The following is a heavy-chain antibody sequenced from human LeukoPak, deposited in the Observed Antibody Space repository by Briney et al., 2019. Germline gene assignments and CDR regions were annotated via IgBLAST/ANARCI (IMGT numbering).Heavy chain of an antibody. CDR3: ARALGYCSSTSCYGDFDY. V-gene: IGHV3-48*01. J-gene: IGHJ4*02. Sequence: GGSLRLSCAASGFTFSSYSMNWVRQAPGKGLEWVSYISPSSNTIYYADSVKGRFTISRDNAKNSLYLQMNSLRAEDTAVYYCARALGYCSSTSCYGDFDYWGQGTLVTVS. CDR1: GFTFSSYS. D-gene: IGHD2-2*01. CDR2: ISPSSNTI.